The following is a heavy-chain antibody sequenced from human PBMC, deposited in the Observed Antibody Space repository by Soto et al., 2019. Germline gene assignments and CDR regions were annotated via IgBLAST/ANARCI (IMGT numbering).Heavy chain of an antibody. CDR2: IVPIVDTS. V-gene: IGHV1-69*01. J-gene: IGHJ4*02. CDR3: VRVVAIPGYPDN. Sequence: QVQLVQSGAEVRQPASSVKVCCKTSGGTFSSYAISWVRQTPGQGLEWMGGIVPIVDTSTYAQKFQGRVTITADESTSTVYMELSSLRYDDTAVYYCVRVVAIPGYPDNWGQGTLVTVSS. D-gene: IGHD5-12*01. CDR1: GGTFSSYA.